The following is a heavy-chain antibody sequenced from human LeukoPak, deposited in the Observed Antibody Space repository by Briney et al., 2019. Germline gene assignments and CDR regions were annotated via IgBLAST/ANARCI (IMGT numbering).Heavy chain of an antibody. CDR2: FWYDGRSE. CDR1: GFTPRKYG. Sequence: GGSLRLSCVPSGFTPRKYGMHWVRQAPGKGLEWVAVFWYDGRSEYYADSVKGRFTISRDISKNTLYLQMKSLRAEDTAVYYSARDGVKVARKRGDLDSWGQGALVTVSS. V-gene: IGHV3-33*01. D-gene: IGHD2-8*01. CDR3: ARDGVKVARKRGDLDS. J-gene: IGHJ4*02.